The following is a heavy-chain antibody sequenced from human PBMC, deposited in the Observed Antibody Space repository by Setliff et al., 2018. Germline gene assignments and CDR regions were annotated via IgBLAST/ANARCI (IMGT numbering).Heavy chain of an antibody. D-gene: IGHD5-18*01. CDR3: AKVLGGYSYGFCDY. Sequence: GSLRLSCAASGFTFSNYAMSWVRQAPGKGLEWVSSISGTGGSTYYSDSVRGRFTISRDNSKSTLYLQMNSLRAEDTALYYCAKVLGGYSYGFCDYWGKGTTVTVAS. V-gene: IGHV3-23*01. CDR1: GFTFSNYA. J-gene: IGHJ6*04. CDR2: ISGTGGST.